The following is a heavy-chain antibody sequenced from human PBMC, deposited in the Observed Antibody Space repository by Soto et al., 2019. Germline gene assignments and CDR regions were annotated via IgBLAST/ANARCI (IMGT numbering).Heavy chain of an antibody. Sequence: TLCLTCTVSGGSISSGGYYWSWIRQHPGKGLEWIGYIYYSGSTYYNPSLKSRVTISVDTSKNQFSLKLSSVTAADTAVYYCARWDSSGFYNWLDPWGQRNLVMVYS. CDR2: IYYSGST. CDR3: ARWDSSGFYNWLDP. V-gene: IGHV4-31*03. D-gene: IGHD6-19*01. CDR1: GGSISSGGYY. J-gene: IGHJ5*02.